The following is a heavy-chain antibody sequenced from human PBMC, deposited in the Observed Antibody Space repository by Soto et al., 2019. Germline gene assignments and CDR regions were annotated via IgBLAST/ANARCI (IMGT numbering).Heavy chain of an antibody. CDR1: GGSFNGYS. CDR3: ARALLGFSYGYGGYFDP. V-gene: IGHV4-34*01. Sequence: LSLTCNVSGGSFNGYSWSWFRQTSGKGLEWIGDISYRGSTSYSPSLKSRLMISLDTSNNQFSLKVASVTAADTAVYYCARALLGFSYGYGGYFDPWGPGTLVTVSS. CDR2: ISYRGST. J-gene: IGHJ4*02. D-gene: IGHD3-16*01.